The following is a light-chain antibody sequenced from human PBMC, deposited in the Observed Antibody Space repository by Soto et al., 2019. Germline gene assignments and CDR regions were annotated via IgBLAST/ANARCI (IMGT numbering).Light chain of an antibody. V-gene: IGLV2-8*01. CDR1: SSDVGGYDY. CDR3: AAWDDSLSAVV. CDR2: EVT. J-gene: IGLJ2*01. Sequence: QSALTQPPSASGSPGQSVTISCTGTSSDVGGYDYVSWYQQHPGKAPKLMIYEVTIRPSGVSDRFSGSKSGNTASLTVSGLQAEDEADYYCAAWDDSLSAVVFGGGTKVTVL.